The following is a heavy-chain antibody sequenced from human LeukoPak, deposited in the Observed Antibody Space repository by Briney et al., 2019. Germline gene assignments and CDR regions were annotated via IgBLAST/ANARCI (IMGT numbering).Heavy chain of an antibody. J-gene: IGHJ4*02. CDR2: ISSTTNNI. D-gene: IGHD3-16*01. Sequence: KAGGSLRLSCAASGFTFSSYSMNWVRQAPGKGLEWVSSISSTTNNIYYADSVKGRFTISRDKTENSLYLQMNSLRAEDTAVYYCARGFWSNGYTVGIYHFDYWGQGTLVTVSS. V-gene: IGHV3-21*01. CDR3: ARGFWSNGYTVGIYHFDY. CDR1: GFTFSSYS.